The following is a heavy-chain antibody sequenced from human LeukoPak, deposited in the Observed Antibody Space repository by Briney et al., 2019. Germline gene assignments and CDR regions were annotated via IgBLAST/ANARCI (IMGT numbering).Heavy chain of an antibody. V-gene: IGHV3-20*04. CDR1: GFTFSSYE. D-gene: IGHD4-17*01. J-gene: IGHJ2*01. CDR3: ARENGDYSSYFDL. Sequence: PGGSLRLSCAASGFTFSSYEMNWVRQAPGKGLEWVTGITWNGASTGFADSVKGRFTISRDNAKNSLYLGMSSLRAEDTALYYCARENGDYSSYFDLWGRGTLVTVSS. CDR2: ITWNGAST.